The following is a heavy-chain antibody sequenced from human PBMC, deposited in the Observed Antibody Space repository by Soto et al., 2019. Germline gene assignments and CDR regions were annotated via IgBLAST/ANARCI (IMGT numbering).Heavy chain of an antibody. V-gene: IGHV4-39*01. CDR3: RSSSRYSTDV. Sequence: QLQLQESGPGLVKPSETLSHSCTVAGGCITSSFYWGWIRQPPGKGLEWIGSIYGTGNTYYNPSLKGRVTISADTSKNQFSLNLISVTAADTAVYYCRSSSRYSTDVWGQGATVTVSS. CDR1: GGCITSSFY. J-gene: IGHJ6*02. CDR2: IYGTGNT. D-gene: IGHD6-13*01.